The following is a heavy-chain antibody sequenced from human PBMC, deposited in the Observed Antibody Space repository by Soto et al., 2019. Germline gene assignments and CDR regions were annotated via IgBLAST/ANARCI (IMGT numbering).Heavy chain of an antibody. CDR2: ISWNRGSI. J-gene: IGHJ4*02. D-gene: IGHD5-18*01. V-gene: IGHV3-9*01. CDR3: AKDHGYRYGYQDY. CDR1: GFTFDDYA. Sequence: EVRLVESGGVLAQPGRSLRLSCAASGFTFDDYAMHWVRQAPGKGLEWVSGISWNRGSIAYADSVKGRFTISRDNAKSSLYLQMNSLRTEDTALYYCAKDHGYRYGYQDYWGQGTLVTVSS.